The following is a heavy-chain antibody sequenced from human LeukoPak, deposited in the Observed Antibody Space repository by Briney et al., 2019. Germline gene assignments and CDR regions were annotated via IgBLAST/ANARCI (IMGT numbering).Heavy chain of an antibody. D-gene: IGHD3-22*01. Sequence: ASVKVSCKASGYTFTSYDINWVRQAPGQGLEWMGWISAYNGNTNYAQKLQGRVTMTTDTSTSTAYMELRSLRSDDTAVYYCAREYGSGYYSGGDYWGQGTLVTVSS. CDR3: AREYGSGYYSGGDY. V-gene: IGHV1-18*01. J-gene: IGHJ4*02. CDR1: GYTFTSYD. CDR2: ISAYNGNT.